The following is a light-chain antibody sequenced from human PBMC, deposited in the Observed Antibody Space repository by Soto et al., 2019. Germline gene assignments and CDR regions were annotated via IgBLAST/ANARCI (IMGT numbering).Light chain of an antibody. J-gene: IGLJ2*01. Sequence: QAVVTQPASVSGSPGQSITISCTGTSSDVGNSIYVSWYQHHPGKAPKLVIYDVSERPSGISDRFSASKSGNTASLTISGLQADDEADYYCSAFTSDNFVIFGGGTKLTVL. CDR3: SAFTSDNFVI. V-gene: IGLV2-14*03. CDR1: SSDVGNSIY. CDR2: DVS.